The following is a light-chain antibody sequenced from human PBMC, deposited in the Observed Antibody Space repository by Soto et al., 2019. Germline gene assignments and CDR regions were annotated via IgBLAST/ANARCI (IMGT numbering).Light chain of an antibody. CDR3: NQSGIPLRT. J-gene: IGKJ3*01. V-gene: IGKV3-20*01. CDR2: GAS. CDR1: QCVXSSY. Sequence: QWPGPLSFPTSERATLACRASQCVXSSYLAWYVQKPGQAPRLPXDGASSRATGVPDRCSGSGSGTAVTPTISLCEPEYFLAEYCNQSGIPLRTVGHGTKVDI.